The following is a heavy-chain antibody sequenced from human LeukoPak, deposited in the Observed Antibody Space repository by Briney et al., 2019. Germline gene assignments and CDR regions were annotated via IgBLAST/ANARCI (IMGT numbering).Heavy chain of an antibody. J-gene: IGHJ6*04. CDR1: GGSFSGYY. CDR2: INHSGST. V-gene: IGHV4-34*01. CDR3: ARRGCSSTSCPVGGYYYGMDV. Sequence: SETLSLTCAVYGGSFSGYYWSWIRQPPGKGLEWIGEINHSGSTNYNPSLKSRVTISVDTSKNQFSLKLSSVTAADTAVYYCARRGCSSTSCPVGGYYYGMDVWGKGTTVTVSS. D-gene: IGHD2-2*01.